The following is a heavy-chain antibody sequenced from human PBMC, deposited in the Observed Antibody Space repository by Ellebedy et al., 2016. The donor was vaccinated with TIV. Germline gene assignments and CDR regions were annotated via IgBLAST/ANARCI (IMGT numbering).Heavy chain of an antibody. V-gene: IGHV4-59*01. CDR2: MVYMGHM. J-gene: IGHJ4*02. CDR3: ARLPHGSVFGYFDY. D-gene: IGHD2-2*03. Sequence: MPSETLSLTFTVSGGSISSDFWGRFRKPPGEGLEWIGYMVYMGHMNHNPSLKSRVTISLDTSKNQFALKLTSVTAADTAVYYCARLPHGSVFGYFDYWGQGTLVTVSS. CDR1: GGSISSDF.